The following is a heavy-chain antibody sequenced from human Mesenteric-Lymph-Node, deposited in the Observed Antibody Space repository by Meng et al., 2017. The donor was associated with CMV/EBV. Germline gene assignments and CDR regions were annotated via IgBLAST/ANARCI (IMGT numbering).Heavy chain of an antibody. CDR3: AKGIFGVVIATGAFDP. V-gene: IGHV3-23*01. J-gene: IGHJ5*02. D-gene: IGHD3-3*02. Sequence: GESLKISCAASGFTFSSYAMSWVRQAPGKGLEWVSAISGSGGSTYYADSVKGRFTISRDNSKNTLYLQMNSLRVEDTAVYYCAKGIFGVVIATGAFDPWGQGTLVTVSS. CDR1: GFTFSSYA. CDR2: ISGSGGST.